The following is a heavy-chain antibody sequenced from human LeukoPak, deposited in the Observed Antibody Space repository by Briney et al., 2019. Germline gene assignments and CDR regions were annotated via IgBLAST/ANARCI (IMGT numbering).Heavy chain of an antibody. J-gene: IGHJ6*03. V-gene: IGHV1-8*01. Sequence: ASVKVSCKASGYTFTTYDINWVRQATGQGLEWMGWMNPNSDNTGYEQKFRGRVTMTRNTSISTAYMKLSSLRSEDSAVYYCVRGTVRRFYSGYYFYMDVWGKGTTVTVSS. CDR2: MNPNSDNT. CDR3: VRGTVRRFYSGYYFYMDV. D-gene: IGHD2-15*01. CDR1: GYTFTTYD.